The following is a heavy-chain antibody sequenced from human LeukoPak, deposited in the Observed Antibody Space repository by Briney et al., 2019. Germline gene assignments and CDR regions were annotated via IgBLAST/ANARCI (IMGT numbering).Heavy chain of an antibody. CDR2: MYYSGTI. V-gene: IGHV4-59*01. CDR1: GGSISSYY. CDR3: ARGFDGNFDY. J-gene: IGHJ4*02. D-gene: IGHD3-9*01. Sequence: SETLSLTCTVSGGSISSYYWSWIRQPPGKGLEWIGYMYYSGTINYNPSLKSRVTISVDTSKNQFSLKLSSVTAADTAMYYCARGFDGNFDYWGQGTLVTVSP.